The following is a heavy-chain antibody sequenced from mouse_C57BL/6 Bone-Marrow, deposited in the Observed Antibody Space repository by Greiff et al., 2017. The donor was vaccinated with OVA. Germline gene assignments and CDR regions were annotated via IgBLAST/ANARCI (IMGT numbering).Heavy chain of an antibody. J-gene: IGHJ3*01. CDR2: IDPNSGGT. Sequence: VQLQQPGAELVKPGASVKLSCKASGYTFTSYWMHWVKQRPGRGLEWIGRIDPNSGGTKYNAKFKSKATLTVDKPSSTDYMQLSSLTSEDSAVYYCARWEAQSLYSGYAWFAYWGQGTLVTVSA. D-gene: IGHD2-2*01. CDR1: GYTFTSYW. V-gene: IGHV1-72*01. CDR3: ARWEAQSLYSGYAWFAY.